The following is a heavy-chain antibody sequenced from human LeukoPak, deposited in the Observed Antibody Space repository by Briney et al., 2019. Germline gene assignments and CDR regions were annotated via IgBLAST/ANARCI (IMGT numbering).Heavy chain of an antibody. CDR3: ARLTYNGHNAFDV. CDR1: GFTFSSYA. Sequence: PGGSLRLSCAASGFTFSSYAMSWVRQAPGKGLEWVSDINSGGDDTYYADSVKGRFTISRDNSKNTLYLQMNSLRAEDTAVFYCARLTYNGHNAFDVWGRGTMVTVSS. CDR2: INSGGDDT. V-gene: IGHV3-23*01. D-gene: IGHD5-12*01. J-gene: IGHJ3*01.